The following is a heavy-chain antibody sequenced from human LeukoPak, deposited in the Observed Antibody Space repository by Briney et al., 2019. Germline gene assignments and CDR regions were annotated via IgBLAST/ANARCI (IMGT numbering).Heavy chain of an antibody. CDR1: GFTFSIYG. V-gene: IGHV3-30*18. Sequence: GGSLRLSCAASGFTFSIYGMHWVRQAPGKGLEWVAVISYDGSNKYYADSVKGRFTISRDNSKNTLYLQMNSLRAEDTAVYYCAKTSSSPDHYYYHGMDVWGQGTTVTVSS. D-gene: IGHD6-6*01. CDR2: ISYDGSNK. J-gene: IGHJ6*02. CDR3: AKTSSSPDHYYYHGMDV.